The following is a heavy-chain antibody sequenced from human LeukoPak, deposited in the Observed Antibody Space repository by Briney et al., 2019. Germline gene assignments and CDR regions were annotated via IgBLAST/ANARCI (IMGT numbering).Heavy chain of an antibody. CDR3: ACYYYDSSGYYSPFDY. D-gene: IGHD3-22*01. Sequence: SETLSLTCTVSGGSISSYYWSWIRQPPGKGLEWIGYIYYSGSTYYNPSLKSRVTISVDTSKNQFSLKLSSVTAADTAVYYCACYYYDSSGYYSPFDYWGQGTLVTVSS. J-gene: IGHJ4*02. CDR2: IYYSGST. V-gene: IGHV4-59*06. CDR1: GGSISSYY.